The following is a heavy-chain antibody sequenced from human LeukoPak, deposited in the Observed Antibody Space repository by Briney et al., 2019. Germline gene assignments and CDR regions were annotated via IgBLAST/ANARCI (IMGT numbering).Heavy chain of an antibody. CDR1: GYTFTSYD. CDR3: ARRAVYNSYYYYMDV. V-gene: IGHV1-8*03. CDR2: MNPKSGNT. Sequence: ASVKVSCKASGYTFTSYDINWVRQVTGQGLEGMGWMNPKSGNTGYAQKFQGRVTITRNTSISTAYMEVSSLRYEDTAVYYCARRAVYNSYYYYMDVWGKGTTVTVSS. J-gene: IGHJ6*03. D-gene: IGHD6-19*01.